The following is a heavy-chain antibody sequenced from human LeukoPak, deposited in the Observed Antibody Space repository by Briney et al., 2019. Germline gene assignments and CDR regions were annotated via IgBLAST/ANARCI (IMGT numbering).Heavy chain of an antibody. J-gene: IGHJ4*02. CDR2: ISGSGGST. CDR3: AKMIVVVVAATFLDY. V-gene: IGHV3-23*01. Sequence: GGSLRLSCAASGLTFSSYAMSWVRQAPGKWLEWVSAISGSGGSTYYADSVKGRFTISRDNSKNTLYLQMNSLRAEDTAVYYCAKMIVVVVAATFLDYWGQGTLVTVSS. CDR1: GLTFSSYA. D-gene: IGHD2-15*01.